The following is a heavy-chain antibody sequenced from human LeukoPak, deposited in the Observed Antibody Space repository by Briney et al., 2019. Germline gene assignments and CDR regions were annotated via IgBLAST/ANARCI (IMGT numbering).Heavy chain of an antibody. CDR2: IYYSGST. J-gene: IGHJ4*02. V-gene: IGHV4-59*01. CDR3: AREGSSWAIDY. D-gene: IGHD6-13*01. CDR1: GGSFSGYY. Sequence: SETLSLTCAVYGGSFSGYYWSWIRQPPGKGLEWIGYIYYSGSTNYNPSLKSRVTISVDTSKNQFSLKLSSVTAADTAVYYCAREGSSWAIDYWGQGTLVTVSS.